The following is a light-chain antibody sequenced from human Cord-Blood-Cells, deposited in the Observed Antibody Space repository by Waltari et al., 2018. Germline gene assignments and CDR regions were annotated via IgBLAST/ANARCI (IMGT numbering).Light chain of an antibody. V-gene: IGLV2-8*01. CDR2: EVS. CDR3: SSYAGSNIWV. J-gene: IGLJ3*02. CDR1: SSDVGGYNH. Sequence: QSALTQPPSASGSPGQSVTISCTGTSSDVGGYNHVPWYQQHPGKAPKLMIYEVSKRPSGVPDRFSGSKSGNTASLTVSGLQAEDEADYYCSSYAGSNIWVFGGGTKLTVL.